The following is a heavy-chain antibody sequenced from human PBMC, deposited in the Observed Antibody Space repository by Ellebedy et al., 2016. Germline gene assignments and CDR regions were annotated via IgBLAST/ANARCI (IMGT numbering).Heavy chain of an antibody. CDR1: GYSFTSYW. D-gene: IGHD3-10*01. V-gene: IGHV5-51*01. CDR3: ARLRIYYGSGSYGDY. J-gene: IGHJ4*02. Sequence: GESLKISXKGSGYSFTSYWIGWVRQMPGKGLEWMGIIYPGDSDTRYSPSFQGQVTISADKSISTAYLQWSSLKASDTAMYYCARLRIYYGSGSYGDYWGQGTLVTVSS. CDR2: IYPGDSDT.